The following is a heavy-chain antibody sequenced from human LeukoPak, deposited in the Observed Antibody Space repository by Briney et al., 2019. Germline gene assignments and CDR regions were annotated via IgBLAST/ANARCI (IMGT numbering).Heavy chain of an antibody. CDR1: GGSIRSYY. J-gene: IGHJ3*02. V-gene: IGHV4-59*01. D-gene: IGHD3-16*01. CDR2: IYYTGST. Sequence: PSETLSLTCTVSGGSIRSYYWSWIRQPPGKGLEWNGYIYYTGSTNYNPSLKSRVTISLDTSKNQFSLKLSSVAAADTAVYYCARASFWGAFDIWGQGTMVTVSS. CDR3: ARASFWGAFDI.